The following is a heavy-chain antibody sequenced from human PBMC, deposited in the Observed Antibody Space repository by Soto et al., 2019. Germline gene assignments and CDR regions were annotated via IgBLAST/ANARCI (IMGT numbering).Heavy chain of an antibody. V-gene: IGHV4-34*10. D-gene: IGHD2-15*01. Sequence: SETLSLTCAVYGGSFRGYFWSWIRQPPGKGLEWIGEVNHSGITSYSPSLGSRVTTSVDTPKNQFSLRLRSVTAADTAIYYCARRFCSDSYCSYFDYWGRGTLVTVSS. J-gene: IGHJ4*02. CDR1: GGSFRGYF. CDR3: ARRFCSDSYCSYFDY. CDR2: VNHSGIT.